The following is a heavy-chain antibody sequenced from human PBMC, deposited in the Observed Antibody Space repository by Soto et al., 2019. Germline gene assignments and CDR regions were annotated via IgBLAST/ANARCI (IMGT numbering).Heavy chain of an antibody. CDR2: INPTTGET. CDR1: GYTFTGNY. D-gene: IGHD2-2*01. CDR3: ARGYCSSIGCSHYFDY. Sequence: ASVNVSFKASGYTFTGNYMHWARPAPGQGRECMALINPTTGETKYAQTFQGRVTMTWDTAISTAYMELSRLRSDDTAIYFCARGYCSSIGCSHYFDYGGQGTLVTVSS. V-gene: IGHV1-2*02. J-gene: IGHJ4*02.